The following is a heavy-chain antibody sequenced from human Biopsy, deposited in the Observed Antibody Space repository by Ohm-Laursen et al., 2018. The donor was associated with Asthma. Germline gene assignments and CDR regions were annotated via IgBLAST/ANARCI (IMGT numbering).Heavy chain of an antibody. V-gene: IGHV1-24*01. J-gene: IGHJ4*02. Sequence: SETVSCKISGYSITDLSMHWVRQAPGQGLEWMGGHDLEEGGTVNARRFQGRVTMTEDTSTDTAYMELSSLSSDDTAVYFCASDFPKDYVRYNFQFWGQGTMVTVSS. CDR1: GYSITDLS. CDR2: HDLEEGGT. CDR3: ASDFPKDYVRYNFQF. D-gene: IGHD4-17*01.